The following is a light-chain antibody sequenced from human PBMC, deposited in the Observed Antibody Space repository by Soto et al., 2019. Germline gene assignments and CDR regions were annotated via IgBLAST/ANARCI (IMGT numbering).Light chain of an antibody. J-gene: IGLJ1*01. CDR3: SSYRSSSPVYV. CDR1: SSDVGGYNY. CDR2: DVT. Sequence: QSALTQPASVSGTPGQSITLSCTGTSSDVGGYNYVSWYQQHPGKAPKLLIYDVTNRPSGASNRFSGSKSGNTASLTISGLQAEDEADYYCSSYRSSSPVYVFGPGTKLTVL. V-gene: IGLV2-14*03.